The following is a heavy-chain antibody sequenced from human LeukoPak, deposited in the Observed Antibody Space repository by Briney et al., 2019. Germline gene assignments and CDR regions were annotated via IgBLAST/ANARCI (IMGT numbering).Heavy chain of an antibody. Sequence: PGGSLRLSCAASGFTFSSYAMSWVCQAPGKGLGWVSAISGSGGSTYYADSVKGRFTISRDNSKNTLYLQMNSLRAEDTAVYYCAKERYYYDSSGYSVADYWGQGTLVSVSS. V-gene: IGHV3-23*01. CDR1: GFTFSSYA. CDR3: AKERYYYDSSGYSVADY. D-gene: IGHD3-22*01. CDR2: ISGSGGST. J-gene: IGHJ4*02.